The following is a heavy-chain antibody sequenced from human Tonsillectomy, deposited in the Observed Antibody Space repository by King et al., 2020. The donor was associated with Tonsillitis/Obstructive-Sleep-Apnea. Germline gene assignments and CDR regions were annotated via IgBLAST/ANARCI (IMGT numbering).Heavy chain of an antibody. J-gene: IGHJ4*02. CDR1: GGSFSGYY. V-gene: IGHV4-34*01. CDR3: ARGIAARPGYYFDY. Sequence: VQLQQWGAGLLKPSETLSLTCAVYGGSFSGYYWSWIRQPPGKGLEWIGEINHSGSTNYNPSLKSRVTISVDTSKNQFSLKLSSGTAADTAVYYCARGIAARPGYYFDYWGQGTLVTVSS. D-gene: IGHD6-6*01. CDR2: INHSGST.